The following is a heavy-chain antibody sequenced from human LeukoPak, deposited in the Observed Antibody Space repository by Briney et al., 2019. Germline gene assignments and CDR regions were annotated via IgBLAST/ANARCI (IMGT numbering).Heavy chain of an antibody. Sequence: GGSLTLSCAASGVTVSDAWMSWVRQAPGKGLEWVGRIKSKTYGGTTDYAAPVKGRYTISRDDSKNTLYLQMNSLEIEDTAVYYCARDEYWGQGTLVTVSS. CDR3: ARDEY. CDR2: IKSKTYGGTT. V-gene: IGHV3-15*01. J-gene: IGHJ4*02. CDR1: GVTVSDAW.